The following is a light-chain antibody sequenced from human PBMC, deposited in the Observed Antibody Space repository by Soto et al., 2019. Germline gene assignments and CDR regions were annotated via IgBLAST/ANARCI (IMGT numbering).Light chain of an antibody. J-gene: IGKJ1*01. Sequence: ESVLTQSPGTLSLSPGERATLSCRASQSVRGYLAWYQQKPGQAPRLLMYDASNRATGIPDRFSGSGSGTDFTLTISRLEPEDFVVFYCYQYGSTPPTFGQGTKVDIK. CDR1: QSVRGY. V-gene: IGKV3-20*01. CDR2: DAS. CDR3: YQYGSTPPT.